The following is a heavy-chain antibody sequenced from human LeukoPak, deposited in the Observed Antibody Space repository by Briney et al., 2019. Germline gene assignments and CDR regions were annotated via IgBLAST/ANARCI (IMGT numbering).Heavy chain of an antibody. D-gene: IGHD6-19*01. J-gene: IGHJ4*02. V-gene: IGHV3-7*01. Sequence: KTGGSLRLSCAASGFTFSSYAMSWVRQAPGKGLEWVANIKQDGSEKYYVDSVKGRFTISRDNAKNSLYLQMNSLRAEDTAVYYCATSSSGWYGDYWGQGTLVTVSS. CDR3: ATSSSGWYGDY. CDR1: GFTFSSYA. CDR2: IKQDGSEK.